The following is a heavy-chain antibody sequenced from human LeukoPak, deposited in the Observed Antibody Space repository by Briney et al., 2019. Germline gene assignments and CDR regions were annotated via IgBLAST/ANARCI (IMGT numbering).Heavy chain of an antibody. Sequence: GGSLRLSCAASGFTFSSYAMSWGRQAPGKGLEWVSAISGSGGSTYYADSVKGRFTISRDNSKNTLYLQMNSLRAEDTAVYYCAKDWRAAAVGYGMDVWGQGTTVTVSS. D-gene: IGHD6-13*01. V-gene: IGHV3-23*01. J-gene: IGHJ6*02. CDR2: ISGSGGST. CDR1: GFTFSSYA. CDR3: AKDWRAAAVGYGMDV.